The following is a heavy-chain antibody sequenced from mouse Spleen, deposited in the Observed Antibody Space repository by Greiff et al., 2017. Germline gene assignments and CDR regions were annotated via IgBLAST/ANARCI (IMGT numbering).Heavy chain of an antibody. CDR2: IDPSDSET. V-gene: IGHV1-52*01. J-gene: IGHJ1*03. CDR1: GYTFTSYW. CDR3: ARTTVVDCWYFDV. Sequence: VQLQQPGAELVRPGSSVKLSCKASGYTFTSYWMHWVKQRPIQGLEWIGNIDPSDSETHYNQKFKDKATLTVDKSSSTAYMQLSSLTSEDSAVYYCARTTVVDCWYFDVWGTGTTVTVSS. D-gene: IGHD1-1*01.